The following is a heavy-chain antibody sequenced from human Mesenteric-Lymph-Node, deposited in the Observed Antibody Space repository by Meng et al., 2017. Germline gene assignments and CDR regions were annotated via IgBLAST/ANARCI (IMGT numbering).Heavy chain of an antibody. V-gene: IGHV6-1*01. D-gene: IGHD6-19*01. J-gene: IGHJ6*02. CDR2: TYYRSKWYN. CDR3: ARGTAVAGVHYYYGMDV. CDR1: GDRFPSNSAA. Sequence: SQTLSLICAISGDRFPSNSAAWNWIRQSPSRGLEWLGRTYYRSKWYNDYAVSVKSRITINPDTSKNQFSLHLNSVTPEDTAVYYCARGTAVAGVHYYYGMDVWGQGTTVTVSS.